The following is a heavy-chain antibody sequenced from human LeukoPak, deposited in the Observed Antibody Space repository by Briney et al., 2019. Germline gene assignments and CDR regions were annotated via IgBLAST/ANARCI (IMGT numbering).Heavy chain of an antibody. CDR2: INTDGSTT. D-gene: IGHD2-2*01. V-gene: IGHV3-74*01. J-gene: IGHJ4*02. CDR1: EVSFTNYW. Sequence: QTGGSLRLSCEASEVSFTNYWMYWVRQAPGKGLAWVAAINTDGSTTTYADSVKGRFTISRDNARNTLYLQMNSLRAEDTAVYYCARALFQVPYYFDFWGQGTLVTVSS. CDR3: ARALFQVPYYFDF.